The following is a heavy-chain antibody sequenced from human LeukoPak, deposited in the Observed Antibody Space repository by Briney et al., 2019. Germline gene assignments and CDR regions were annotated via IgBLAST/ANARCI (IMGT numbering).Heavy chain of an antibody. V-gene: IGHV4-59*01. Sequence: PSETLSLTCTVSGGSISSYYWSWIRQPPGKGLEWIGYIYYSGSTNYNPSLKSRVTISVDTSKNQFSLKLSSVTAADTAVYYCARSLWFGEFKFDYWGQGTLVTASS. CDR3: ARSLWFGEFKFDY. D-gene: IGHD3-10*01. CDR2: IYYSGST. J-gene: IGHJ4*02. CDR1: GGSISSYY.